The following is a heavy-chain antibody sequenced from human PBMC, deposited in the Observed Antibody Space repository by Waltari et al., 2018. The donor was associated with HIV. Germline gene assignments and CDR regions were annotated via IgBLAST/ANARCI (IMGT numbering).Heavy chain of an antibody. CDR2: IRSKAYGGTT. CDR3: TRVLQLVPRGY. J-gene: IGHJ4*02. CDR1: GFTFGDYA. Sequence: EVQLVESGGGLVQPGRSLRLSCTASGFTFGDYAMSWFRQAPGKGLEWVGFIRSKAYGGTTEYAASVKGRFTISRDDSKSIAYLQMNSLKTEDTAVYYCTRVLQLVPRGYWGQGTLVTVSS. V-gene: IGHV3-49*03. D-gene: IGHD6-6*01.